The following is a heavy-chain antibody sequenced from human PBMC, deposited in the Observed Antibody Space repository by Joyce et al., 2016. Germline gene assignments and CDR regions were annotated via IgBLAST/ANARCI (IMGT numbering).Heavy chain of an antibody. D-gene: IGHD3-22*01. CDR1: GFTFSTSS. J-gene: IGHJ6*02. CDR3: ARGGIVYDYSIDL. V-gene: IGHV3-21*02. Sequence: EVQLVESGGGLVKPGGSLRISCAASGFTFSTSSMSWFRRAPGKGLEWVSAISSDSTYIFYADSVKGRFTVSRDNAKNSLYLQMNSLRAEDTAVFFCARGGIVYDYSIDLWGQGTTVTVSS. CDR2: ISSDSTYI.